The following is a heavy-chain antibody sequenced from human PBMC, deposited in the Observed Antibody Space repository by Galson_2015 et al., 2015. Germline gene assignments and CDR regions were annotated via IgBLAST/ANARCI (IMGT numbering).Heavy chain of an antibody. Sequence: SLRLSCAASGFTFSSYGMHWVRQAPGKGLEWVAIIWYDGSIEYYADSVKGRFAISRDNSNNMVYLQMNSLRAEDTAVYYCARDLYQLDYWGQGTLVTVSS. D-gene: IGHD2-2*01. CDR3: ARDLYQLDY. V-gene: IGHV3-33*01. J-gene: IGHJ4*02. CDR1: GFTFSSYG. CDR2: IWYDGSIE.